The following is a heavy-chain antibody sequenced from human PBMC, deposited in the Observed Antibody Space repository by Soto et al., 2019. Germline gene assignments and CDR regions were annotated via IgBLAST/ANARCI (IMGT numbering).Heavy chain of an antibody. CDR2: IWYDGSNK. J-gene: IGHJ6*02. V-gene: IGHV3-33*01. CDR3: ARDLSLYYTNGMDV. D-gene: IGHD3-3*01. CDR1: GFTFSSYG. Sequence: GGSLRLSCAASGFTFSSYGMHWVRQAPGKGLEWVAVIWYDGSNKYYADSVKGRFTISRDNSKNTLYLQMNSLRAEDTAVYYCARDLSLYYTNGMDVWGQGTTVTVSS.